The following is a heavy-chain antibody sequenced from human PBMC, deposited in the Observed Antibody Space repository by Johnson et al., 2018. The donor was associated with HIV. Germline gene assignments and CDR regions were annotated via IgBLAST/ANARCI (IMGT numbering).Heavy chain of an antibody. CDR1: GFTFSDYY. CDR3: AKRQGGGAFDI. V-gene: IGHV3-11*01. Sequence: QEQLVESGGGLIQPGGSLRLSCAASGFTFSDYYMSWIRQAPGKGLEWISYISSSGSPIYYADSLKGRFTISRDNAKNTLYLQMNSLRAEDTAVYYCAKRQGGGAFDIWGQGTMVTVSS. J-gene: IGHJ3*02. CDR2: ISSSGSPI. D-gene: IGHD2-15*01.